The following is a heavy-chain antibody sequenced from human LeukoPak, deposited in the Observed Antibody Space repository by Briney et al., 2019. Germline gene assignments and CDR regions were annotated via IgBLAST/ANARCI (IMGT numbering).Heavy chain of an antibody. CDR2: FHDGWST. CDR3: AKFYFDSSGYYDVFDI. D-gene: IGHD3-22*01. CDR1: RRSVRSYY. J-gene: IGHJ3*02. V-gene: IGHV4-59*02. Sequence: SETLSLTCSVSRRSVRSYYWSWIRPPPRQGLDWIGFFHDGWSTVYTPYFKSRVTISVDASKTHVYLKLTSVTAADSAVYFCAKFYFDSSGYYDVFDIWGQGTMVTVSS.